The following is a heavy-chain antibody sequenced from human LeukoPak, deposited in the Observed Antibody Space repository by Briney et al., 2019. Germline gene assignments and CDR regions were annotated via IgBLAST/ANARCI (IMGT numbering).Heavy chain of an antibody. Sequence: PSETLSLTCTVSGGSISSGGYYWSWIRQPPGKGLEWIGYIYHSGSTYYNPSLKSRVTISVDTSKNQFSLKLSSVTAADTAVYYCAREVDSSGKDDYWGQGTLVTVSS. CDR2: IYHSGST. D-gene: IGHD3-22*01. CDR3: AREVDSSGKDDY. J-gene: IGHJ4*02. V-gene: IGHV4-30-2*01. CDR1: GGSISSGGYY.